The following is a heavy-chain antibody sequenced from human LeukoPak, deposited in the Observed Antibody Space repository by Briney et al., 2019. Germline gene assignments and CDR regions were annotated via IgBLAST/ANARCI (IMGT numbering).Heavy chain of an antibody. Sequence: ASVKVSCKASGYTFTDYYMHWVLQAPAQGLDWMGRINPNSGWTNYAQKFQGRVTMTRDTSINTAYMELRRMSSDDTAVYYCARDKAKGEAAAGFWGQGTLVTVSS. D-gene: IGHD6-13*01. CDR2: INPNSGWT. J-gene: IGHJ4*02. CDR3: ARDKAKGEAAAGF. V-gene: IGHV1-2*06. CDR1: GYTFTDYY.